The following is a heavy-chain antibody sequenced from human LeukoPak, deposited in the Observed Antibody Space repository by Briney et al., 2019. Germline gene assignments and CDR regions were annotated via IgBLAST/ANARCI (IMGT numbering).Heavy chain of an antibody. J-gene: IGHJ4*02. CDR3: ARRAGAYSHPYDY. Sequence: VGALRLSCAASGFTFSSYAMSWGRQAPGKGLEWVSAISGSGVSTYSDSVKGRFTISRDNSKNTLYLQMNSLRADDTAVYYCARRAGAYSHPYDYWGQGTLVTVSS. CDR2: ISGSGVST. V-gene: IGHV3-23*01. D-gene: IGHD4/OR15-4a*01. CDR1: GFTFSSYA.